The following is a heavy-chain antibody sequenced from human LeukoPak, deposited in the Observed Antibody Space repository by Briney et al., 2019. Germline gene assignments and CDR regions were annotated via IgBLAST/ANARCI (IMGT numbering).Heavy chain of an antibody. CDR2: IYHSGTI. CDR1: GYSISSGYY. Sequence: PSETLSLTCTVSGYSISSGYYWGWIRQPPGKGLEWLASIYHSGTIYYNPSLKSRVTISVDTSKNQFSLELTSVTAADTAVYYCARGLGRQQLVSPFDYWGQGTLVTVSS. D-gene: IGHD6-13*01. J-gene: IGHJ4*02. V-gene: IGHV4-38-2*02. CDR3: ARGLGRQQLVSPFDY.